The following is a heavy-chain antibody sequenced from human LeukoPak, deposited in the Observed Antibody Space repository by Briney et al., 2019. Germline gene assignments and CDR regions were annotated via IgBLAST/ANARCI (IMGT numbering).Heavy chain of an antibody. Sequence: SETLSLTCTVSGGSISSYYGRWIRQPPGKGLEWIGYIYYSGSTNYNPSLKSRVTISVDTSKNQSSLKLSSVTAADTAVYYCARHQVAGTCFDYWGQGTLVTVSS. CDR3: ARHQVAGTCFDY. CDR1: GGSISSYY. CDR2: IYYSGST. D-gene: IGHD6-19*01. J-gene: IGHJ4*02. V-gene: IGHV4-59*08.